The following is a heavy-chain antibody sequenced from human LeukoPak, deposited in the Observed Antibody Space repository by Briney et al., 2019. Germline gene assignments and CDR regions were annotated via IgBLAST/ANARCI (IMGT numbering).Heavy chain of an antibody. CDR1: GFTFTTYG. D-gene: IGHD3-3*01. V-gene: IGHV3-33*01. Sequence: PGRSLRLSCAASGFTFTTYGMHWVRQAPGKGLEWVAVIYYDGSNKFYADSVKGRFTISRDNSKNTLYLQMNSLRAEDTAVYYCARDKGFWSGSYNFDYWGQGTLVTVSS. CDR2: IYYDGSNK. CDR3: ARDKGFWSGSYNFDY. J-gene: IGHJ4*02.